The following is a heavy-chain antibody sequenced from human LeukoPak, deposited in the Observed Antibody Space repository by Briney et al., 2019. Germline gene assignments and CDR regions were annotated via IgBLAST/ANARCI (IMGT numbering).Heavy chain of an antibody. CDR2: ISGDAGSGGGST. CDR1: GFTLSNYG. D-gene: IGHD3-3*01. Sequence: GGSLRLSCVVSGFTLSNYGMTWVLQAPGNGLECVSFISGDAGSGGGSTYYADSVKGRFTISRDNSKNTLYLQMNSLRAEDTAVYYCARGNGYYPTEDYWGQGTLVTVSS. V-gene: IGHV3-23*01. J-gene: IGHJ4*02. CDR3: ARGNGYYPTEDY.